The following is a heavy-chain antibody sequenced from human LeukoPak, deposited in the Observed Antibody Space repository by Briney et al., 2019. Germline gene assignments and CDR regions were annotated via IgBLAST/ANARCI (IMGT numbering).Heavy chain of an antibody. V-gene: IGHV1-69*02. J-gene: IGHJ4*02. CDR3: ARAGGSYQPFDY. CDR2: IIPILGIA. CDR1: GGTFSSYT. D-gene: IGHD1-26*01. Sequence: SVKVPCKASGGTFSSYTISWVRQAPGQGLEWMGRIIPILGIANYAQKFQGRVTITADKSTSTAYMELSSLRSEDAAVYYCARAGGSYQPFDYWGQGTLVTVSS.